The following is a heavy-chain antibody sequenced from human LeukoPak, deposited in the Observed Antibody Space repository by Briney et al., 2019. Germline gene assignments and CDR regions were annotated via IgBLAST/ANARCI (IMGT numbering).Heavy chain of an antibody. CDR3: ARVRYSSGWSTGRGYYFDY. J-gene: IGHJ4*02. CDR1: GGSISSGGYY. D-gene: IGHD6-19*01. CDR2: IYYSGST. Sequence: SQTLSLTCTVSGGSISSGGYYWSWIRQHPGKGLEWIGYIYYSGSTYYNPSLKSRVTISVDTSKNQFSLKLSSVTAADTAAYYCARVRYSSGWSTGRGYYFDYWGQGTLVTVSS. V-gene: IGHV4-31*03.